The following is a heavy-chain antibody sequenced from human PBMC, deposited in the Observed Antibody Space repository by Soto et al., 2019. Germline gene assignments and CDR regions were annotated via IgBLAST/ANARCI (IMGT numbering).Heavy chain of an antibody. V-gene: IGHV5-51*01. D-gene: IGHD6-19*01. CDR2: IYPGDSDT. Sequence: PGESLKISCKGSGYSFTSYWIGWVRQMPGKGLEWMGIIYPGDSDTRYSPSFQGQVTISADKSISTAYLQWSSLKASDTAMYYCARNRLAVATHDAFDIWGQGTMVTVSS. CDR1: GYSFTSYW. CDR3: ARNRLAVATHDAFDI. J-gene: IGHJ3*02.